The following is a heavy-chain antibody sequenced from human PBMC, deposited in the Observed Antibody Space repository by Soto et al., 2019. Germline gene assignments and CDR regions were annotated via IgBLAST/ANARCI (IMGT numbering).Heavy chain of an antibody. CDR2: IDWDGEK. Sequence: GPTLVNPTQTLTLTCTFSGFSLTSNEMRVTWIRQPPGKALEWLARIDWDGEKFYSSSLRTRLTISKDSSKNQVVLTMTNMDPVDTATYYCARTTNTGTDYWGQGTLVTVSS. CDR3: ARTTNTGTDY. D-gene: IGHD1-1*01. V-gene: IGHV2-70*04. CDR1: GFSLTSNEMR. J-gene: IGHJ4*02.